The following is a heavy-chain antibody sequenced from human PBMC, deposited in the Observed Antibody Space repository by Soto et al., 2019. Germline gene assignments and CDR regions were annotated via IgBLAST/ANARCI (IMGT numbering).Heavy chain of an antibody. D-gene: IGHD3-22*01. CDR2: ISGSGGST. V-gene: IGHV3-23*01. J-gene: IGHJ4*02. Sequence: EVQLLESGGGLVQPGGSLRLSCAASGFTFSSYAMSWVRQAPGKGLEWVSAISGSGGSTYYADSVKGRFTIARDNSKNPLYLQMNSLRAEDTAVYYCAKLTRPQMISYFDYWGQGTLVTVSS. CDR1: GFTFSSYA. CDR3: AKLTRPQMISYFDY.